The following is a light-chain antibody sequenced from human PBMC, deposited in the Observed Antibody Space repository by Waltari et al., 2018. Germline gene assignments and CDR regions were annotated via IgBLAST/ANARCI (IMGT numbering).Light chain of an antibody. Sequence: QSLLTQPPSASWTPGQTCTIPCSASSFNLETNVSGWYQQLPGPAPKHLIHSNNQRPSGVPDRFSCSKSGTSASLAISGLQSADEADYYCSAWDDSLNGHVIFGGGTKLTVL. CDR3: SAWDDSLNGHVI. V-gene: IGLV1-44*01. J-gene: IGLJ2*01. CDR2: SNN. CDR1: SFNLETNV.